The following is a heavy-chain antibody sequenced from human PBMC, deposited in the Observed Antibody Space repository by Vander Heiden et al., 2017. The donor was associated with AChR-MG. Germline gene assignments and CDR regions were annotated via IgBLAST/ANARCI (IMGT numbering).Heavy chain of an antibody. V-gene: IGHV3-23*01. CDR2: SSGSGGST. J-gene: IGHJ3*02. CDR3: AKTRTRRVAEGAFDI. Sequence: EVQLLESGGGLVQPGGSLRLSCAASGFTFSSYAMSWVRQAAGKGLEWVSASSGSGGSTYYADSVKGRFTISRDNSKNTLYMQMNRLRAEDTAVYYCAKTRTRRVAEGAFDIWGQGTMVTVSS. CDR1: GFTFSSYA. D-gene: IGHD3-22*01.